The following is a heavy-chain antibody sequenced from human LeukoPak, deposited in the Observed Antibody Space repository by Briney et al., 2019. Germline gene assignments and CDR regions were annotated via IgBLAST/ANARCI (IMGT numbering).Heavy chain of an antibody. CDR1: GFTVSLYY. CDR2: IYYSGRT. D-gene: IGHD1-26*01. V-gene: IGHV4-30-4*08. J-gene: IGHJ3*02. Sequence: LRLSCAASGFTVSLYYMTWIRQPPGKGLEWIGYIYYSGRTYYKPSLRSRFTISVDRSRNQFSLKLTSATAADTAGYYCARHAEESFDAFDIWGQGTMVTVSS. CDR3: ARHAEESFDAFDI.